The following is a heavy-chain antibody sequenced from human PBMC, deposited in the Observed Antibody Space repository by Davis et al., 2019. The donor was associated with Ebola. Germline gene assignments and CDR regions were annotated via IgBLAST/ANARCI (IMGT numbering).Heavy chain of an antibody. J-gene: IGHJ5*02. V-gene: IGHV1-69*13. Sequence: SSVPVSCKASVCTFSSYAISWVRQAPGQGLAWMGGIIPIFGTANYAQKFQGRVTITADESTSTAYMELSSLRSGDTAVYYCARDSSGWYNTNWFDPWGQGTLVTVSS. CDR1: VCTFSSYA. D-gene: IGHD6-19*01. CDR2: IIPIFGTA. CDR3: ARDSSGWYNTNWFDP.